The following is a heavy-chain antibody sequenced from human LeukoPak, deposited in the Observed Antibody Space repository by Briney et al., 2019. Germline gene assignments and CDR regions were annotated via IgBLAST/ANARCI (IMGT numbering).Heavy chain of an antibody. J-gene: IGHJ6*03. CDR1: GFTFGDYA. CDR3: AKGVLDYYYMDV. CDR2: ISWSSGSI. Sequence: GRSLRLSCAASGFTFGDYAMLWVRQAPGKGLEWVSDISWSSGSIRYADSVKDRFTISRDNAKNSLYLQMNSLRAEDMALYYCAKGVLDYYYMDVWGKGTTVTVSS. V-gene: IGHV3-9*03.